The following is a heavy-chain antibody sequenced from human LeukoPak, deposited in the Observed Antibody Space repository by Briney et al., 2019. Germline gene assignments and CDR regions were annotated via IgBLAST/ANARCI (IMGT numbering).Heavy chain of an antibody. CDR2: IKSKTDGGTT. D-gene: IGHD3-10*01. CDR1: GFTFSNAW. V-gene: IGHV3-15*01. J-gene: IGHJ3*02. Sequence: GGSLRLSCTASGFTFSNAWMSWVRQAPGKGLEWVGRIKSKTDGGTTDYAAPVKGRFTISRDDSKYTLYRQMNRLKTEDTAVYYCIRLWFGEFIWGQGTMVSVSS. CDR3: IRLWFGEFI.